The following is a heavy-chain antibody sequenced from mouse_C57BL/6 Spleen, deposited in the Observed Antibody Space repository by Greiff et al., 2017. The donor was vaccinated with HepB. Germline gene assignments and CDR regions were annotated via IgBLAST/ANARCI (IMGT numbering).Heavy chain of an antibody. V-gene: IGHV1-69*01. Sequence: QVQLQQSGAELVMPGASVKLSCKASGYTFTSYWMHWVKQRPGQGLEWIGEIDPSDSYTNYNQKFKGKSTLTVDKSSSTAYMQLSSLTSEDSAVYYCARRQLRLPLAMDYWGQGTSVTVSS. J-gene: IGHJ4*01. CDR2: IDPSDSYT. CDR3: ARRQLRLPLAMDY. D-gene: IGHD3-2*02. CDR1: GYTFTSYW.